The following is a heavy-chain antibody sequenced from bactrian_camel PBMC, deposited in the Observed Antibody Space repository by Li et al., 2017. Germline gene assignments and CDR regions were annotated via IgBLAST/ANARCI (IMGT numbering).Heavy chain of an antibody. V-gene: IGHV3S40*01. CDR1: GFTFRSYD. CDR2: IDGSGGTT. J-gene: IGHJ4*01. CDR3: AAGGAYYSGGYCSSEVGYEFNY. Sequence: VQLVESGGGLVQPGGSLRLSCVASGFTFRSYDMSWVRQAPGKGLEWISSIDGSGGTTAYADSVKGRFTISRDNAKNTLYLQMNSLKPEDTAIYYCAAGGAYYSGGYCSSEVGYEFNYWGQGTQVTVS. D-gene: IGHD2*01.